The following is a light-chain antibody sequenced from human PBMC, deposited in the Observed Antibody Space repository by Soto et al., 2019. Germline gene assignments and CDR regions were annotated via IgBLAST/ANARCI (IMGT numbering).Light chain of an antibody. CDR3: QQYDSYPYT. Sequence: DIQMTQSPSTLSASVGDRVTITCRASQTIINWLAWYQQKPGKAPKLLIYKASILESGVPSRFSGSRSGTECTLTINSLQPDDFATYYCQQYDSYPYTFGQGTKLEIK. V-gene: IGKV1-5*03. CDR1: QTIINW. CDR2: KAS. J-gene: IGKJ2*01.